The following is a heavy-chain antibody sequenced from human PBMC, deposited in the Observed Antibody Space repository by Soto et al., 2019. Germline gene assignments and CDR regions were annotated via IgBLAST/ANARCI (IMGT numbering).Heavy chain of an antibody. CDR1: GGSVSSGSYY. CDR3: ARAGDGYSPFDY. Sequence: PSETLSLTCTVSGGSVSSGSYYWSWIWQPPGKGLEWIGYIYYSGSTNYNPSLKSRVTISVDTSKNQFSLKLSSVTAADTAVYYCARAGDGYSPFDYWGQGTLVTVSS. V-gene: IGHV4-61*01. D-gene: IGHD5-18*01. J-gene: IGHJ4*02. CDR2: IYYSGST.